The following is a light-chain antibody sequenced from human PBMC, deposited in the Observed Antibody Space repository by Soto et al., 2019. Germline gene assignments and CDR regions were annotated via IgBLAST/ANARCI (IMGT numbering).Light chain of an antibody. Sequence: QSVLTQPPSASGSPGQSVTISCTGTSSDVGDYNYVSWYQQHPGKAPKLMIYEVNKRPSGVPDRFSGSKAGNTASLTVFGLQAEDEADYYCSSYAVSDVSLFGSGTKATVL. CDR2: EVN. CDR1: SSDVGDYNY. V-gene: IGLV2-8*01. CDR3: SSYAVSDVSL. J-gene: IGLJ1*01.